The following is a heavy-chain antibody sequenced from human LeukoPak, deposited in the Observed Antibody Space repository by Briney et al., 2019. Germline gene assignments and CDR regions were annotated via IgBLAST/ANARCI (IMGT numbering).Heavy chain of an antibody. D-gene: IGHD4-23*01. Sequence: KTSETLSLTCTVSGYSISSGYYWGWIRQPPGQGLEWIGSIYHSGSTYYNPSLKSRVTISLDTSKNQFSLKLSSVTAADTAMYYCARVSRGNSVGGDYWGQGTLVTVSS. CDR2: IYHSGST. CDR1: GYSISSGYY. V-gene: IGHV4-38-2*02. CDR3: ARVSRGNSVGGDY. J-gene: IGHJ4*02.